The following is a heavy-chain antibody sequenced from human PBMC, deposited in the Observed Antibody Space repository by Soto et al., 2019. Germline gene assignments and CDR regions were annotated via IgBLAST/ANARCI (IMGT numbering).Heavy chain of an antibody. J-gene: IGHJ4*02. Sequence: QVQLQESGPGLVKPSGTLSLTCAVSGDSISSSKWWSWVRQPPGKGLEWIGEIYHSGTTTYNPSLKSRLVISADKSKKQFSLKVSSVTDADTAVYFCARGERQQQRDYWGQGTMVTVSS. CDR2: IYHSGTT. V-gene: IGHV4-4*02. CDR1: GDSISSSKW. CDR3: ARGERQQQRDY. D-gene: IGHD6-25*01.